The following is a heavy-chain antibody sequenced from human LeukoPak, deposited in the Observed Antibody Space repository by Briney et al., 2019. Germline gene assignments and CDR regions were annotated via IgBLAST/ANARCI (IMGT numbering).Heavy chain of an antibody. V-gene: IGHV3-23*01. D-gene: IGHD4-4*01. CDR1: AFTLSSYA. CDR2: ISDSGGHT. Sequence: GGSLRLSCAASAFTLSSYAMSWVRQAPGKGLEWVSGISDSGGHTYYADSVKGRFTISRDNSKNTLYLQMNSLRAEDTALYYCARVESVTLYYYYGMDVWGQGTTVTVSS. CDR3: ARVESVTLYYYYGMDV. J-gene: IGHJ6*02.